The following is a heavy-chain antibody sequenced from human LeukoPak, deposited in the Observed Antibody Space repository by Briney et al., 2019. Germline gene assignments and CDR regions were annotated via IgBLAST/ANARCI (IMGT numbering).Heavy chain of an antibody. D-gene: IGHD5-12*01. CDR1: GGSISCHY. CDR3: ARDLISEYSRSHSHFDP. V-gene: IGHV4-59*11. CDR2: IYYRGST. Sequence: SETLSLTCTVSGGSISCHYWSWIRQPPGKGLEWMGYIYYRGSTSYNPSLKSRVTISVDTSKNQFSLDLSSVTAADTAVYYCARDLISEYSRSHSHFDPWGQGTLVTVSS. J-gene: IGHJ5*02.